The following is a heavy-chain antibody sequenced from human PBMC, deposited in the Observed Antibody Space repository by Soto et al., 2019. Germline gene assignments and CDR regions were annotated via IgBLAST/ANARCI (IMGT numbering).Heavy chain of an antibody. J-gene: IGHJ4*02. V-gene: IGHV3-49*03. Sequence: GGSLRLSCTASGFTFGDYAMSWFRQAPGKGLEWVGFIRSKAYGGTTEYAASVKGRFTISRDDSKSIAYLQMNSLKTEDTAVYYCTNGGAEAGYYFDYWGQGTLVTVSS. CDR3: TNGGAEAGYYFDY. CDR2: IRSKAYGGTT. D-gene: IGHD6-13*01. CDR1: GFTFGDYA.